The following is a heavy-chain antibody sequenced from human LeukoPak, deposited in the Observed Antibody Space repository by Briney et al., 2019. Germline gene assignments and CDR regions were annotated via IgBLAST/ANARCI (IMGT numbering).Heavy chain of an antibody. CDR1: GFSFSSYS. V-gene: IGHV3-21*01. D-gene: IGHD3-10*01. CDR2: ISGSSSYI. Sequence: PGGSLRLSCAASGFSFSSYSMNWVRQAPGKGLEWVSAISGSSSYIYYADSVKGRFTISRDNAKNSVYLQMNSLRAEGTAVYYCASVPGETKKRAIDYWGQGTLVTVSS. J-gene: IGHJ4*02. CDR3: ASVPGETKKRAIDY.